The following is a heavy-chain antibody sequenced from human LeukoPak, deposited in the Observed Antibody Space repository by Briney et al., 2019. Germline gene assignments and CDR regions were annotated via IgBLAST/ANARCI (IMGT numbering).Heavy chain of an antibody. J-gene: IGHJ4*02. CDR2: INHSGST. V-gene: IGHV4-34*01. D-gene: IGHD6-13*01. CDR1: GGSFSGYY. CDR3: ARNYYSSSWYYFDY. Sequence: SETLSLTCAVYGGSFSGYYWSWIRQPPGKGLEWIGEINHSGSTNYNPSLKSRVTISVDTSKNQFSLKLSSVTAADTTVYYCARNYYSSSWYYFDYWGQGTLVTVSS.